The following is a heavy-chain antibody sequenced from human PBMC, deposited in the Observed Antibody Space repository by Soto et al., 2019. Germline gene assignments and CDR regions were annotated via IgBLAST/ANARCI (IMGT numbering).Heavy chain of an antibody. J-gene: IGHJ4*02. D-gene: IGHD3-22*01. CDR2: ISAYNGNT. Sequence: ASVNVSCKASGYTFTSYGISWVRQAPGQGLEWMGWISAYNGNTNYAQKLQGRVTMTTDTSTSTAYMELRSLRSDDTAVYYCARDDSSGYYLSYYFDYWGQGTLVTVSS. V-gene: IGHV1-18*01. CDR3: ARDDSSGYYLSYYFDY. CDR1: GYTFTSYG.